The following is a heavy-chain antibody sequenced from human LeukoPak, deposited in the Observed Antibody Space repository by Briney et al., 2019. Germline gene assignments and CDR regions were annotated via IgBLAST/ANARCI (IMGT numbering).Heavy chain of an antibody. Sequence: PGGSLRLSCAASGFTVSSTYMSWLRQAPGKGLEWVSLIYTGGTTYYADSVKGRFTISRDNSETTLYLQMNSLRAEDTAVYYCARGITGSNNWFDPWGQGTLVTVSS. CDR1: GFTVSSTY. J-gene: IGHJ5*02. V-gene: IGHV3-53*01. D-gene: IGHD1-20*01. CDR3: ARGITGSNNWFDP. CDR2: IYTGGTT.